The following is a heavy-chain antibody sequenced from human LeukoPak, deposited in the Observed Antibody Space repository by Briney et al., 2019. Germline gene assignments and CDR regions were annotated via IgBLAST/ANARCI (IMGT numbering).Heavy chain of an antibody. J-gene: IGHJ4*02. CDR2: IYTSGST. CDR1: VGSISSYY. Sequence: SETLSLTCTVSVGSISSYYWSWIRQPAGKGLEWIGRIYTSGSTNYNPSLKSRVTMSVDTSKNQFSLKLSSVTAADTAVYYCARDDLPGGSGWYEWGQGTLVTVSS. D-gene: IGHD6-19*01. V-gene: IGHV4-4*07. CDR3: ARDDLPGGSGWYE.